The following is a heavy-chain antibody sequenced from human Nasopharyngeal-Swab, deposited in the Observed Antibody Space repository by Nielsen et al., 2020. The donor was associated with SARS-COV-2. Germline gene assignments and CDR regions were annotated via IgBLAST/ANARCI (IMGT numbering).Heavy chain of an antibody. J-gene: IGHJ4*02. CDR2: MNPNSGNT. CDR3: ARDRGLAEPSLGDY. Sequence: ASVKVSCKASGYTFTSYDINWVRQATGQGLELMGWMNPNSGNTGYAQKFQGRVTMTRNTSISTAYMELSSLRSEDTAVYYCARDRGLAEPSLGDYWGQGTLVTVSS. V-gene: IGHV1-8*01. CDR1: GYTFTSYD. D-gene: IGHD3-10*01.